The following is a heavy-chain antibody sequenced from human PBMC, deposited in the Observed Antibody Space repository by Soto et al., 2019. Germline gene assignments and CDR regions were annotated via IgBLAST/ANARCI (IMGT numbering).Heavy chain of an antibody. CDR2: IRHGGSNK. Sequence: PGGSLRLSCAAPGFTFSSYCMHWVRQAPGKGLEWVPFIRHGGSNKYYADSVEGRFTISRDNAKNSLYLQMDSLRAEDTALYYCAREKGYCTSTSCYARAYFEYWGHGTLVTVSS. CDR3: AREKGYCTSTSCYARAYFEY. J-gene: IGHJ4*01. CDR1: GFTFSSYC. V-gene: IGHV3-33*08. D-gene: IGHD2-2*01.